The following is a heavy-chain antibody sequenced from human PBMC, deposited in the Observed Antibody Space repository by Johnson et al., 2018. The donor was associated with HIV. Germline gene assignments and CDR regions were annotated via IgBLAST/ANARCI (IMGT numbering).Heavy chain of an antibody. D-gene: IGHD2/OR15-2a*01. CDR1: GFNFSSYG. Sequence: QVQLVESGGGVVQPGRSLRLSCAASGFNFSSYGMHWVRQAPGKGLEWVAVIWYDGSNKYYADSVKGRFTISRDNSKNTLYLQMNSLRAEDTAVYYCAKAQAFRGAFDIWGQGTMVIVSS. CDR3: AKAQAFRGAFDI. J-gene: IGHJ3*02. CDR2: IWYDGSNK. V-gene: IGHV3-33*06.